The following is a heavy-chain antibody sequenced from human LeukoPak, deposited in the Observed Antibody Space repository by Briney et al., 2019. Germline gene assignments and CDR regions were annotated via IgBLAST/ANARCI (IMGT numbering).Heavy chain of an antibody. J-gene: IGHJ6*03. CDR1: GYTFTSYG. CDR3: ATARVGYYYMDV. Sequence: ASVKVSCKASGYTFTSYGISWVRQAPGQGLERMGWISAYNGNTNYAQKLQGRVTMTTDTSTSTAYMELRSLRSDDTAVYYCATARVGYYYMDVWGKGTTVTVSS. V-gene: IGHV1-18*01. CDR2: ISAYNGNT. D-gene: IGHD1-26*01.